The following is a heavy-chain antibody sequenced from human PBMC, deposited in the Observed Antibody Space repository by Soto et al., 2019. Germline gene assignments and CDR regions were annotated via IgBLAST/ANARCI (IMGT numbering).Heavy chain of an antibody. D-gene: IGHD2-2*01. Sequence: VQLVQSGAEVKEPGASVKVSCKASGYTFTRYGFSWVRQAPGQGLEWMAWTSADNGDTNYAPKLQDRVTLTTDTSTGTAYMELRSLRSDDTAVYYCARDEWGTCTSSSCYYFDYWGQGTLVTVSS. CDR2: TSADNGDT. J-gene: IGHJ4*02. V-gene: IGHV1-18*04. CDR3: ARDEWGTCTSSSCYYFDY. CDR1: GYTFTRYG.